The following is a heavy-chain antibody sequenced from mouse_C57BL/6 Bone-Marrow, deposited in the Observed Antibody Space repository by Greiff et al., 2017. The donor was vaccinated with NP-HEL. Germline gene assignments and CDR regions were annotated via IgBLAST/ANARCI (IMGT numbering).Heavy chain of an antibody. D-gene: IGHD2-3*01. J-gene: IGHJ4*01. V-gene: IGHV1-50*01. Sequence: VQLQQPGAELVKPGASVKLSCKASGYTFTSYWMQWVNQRPGQGLEWIGEIDPSDSYTNYNQKFKGKATLTVDTSSSTAYMQLSSLTSEDSAVYYCARDGLYAMDYWGQGTSVTVSS. CDR2: IDPSDSYT. CDR1: GYTFTSYW. CDR3: ARDGLYAMDY.